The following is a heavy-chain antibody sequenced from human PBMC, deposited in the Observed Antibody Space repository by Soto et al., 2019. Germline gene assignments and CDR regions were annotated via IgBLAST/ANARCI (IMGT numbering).Heavy chain of an antibody. D-gene: IGHD3-22*01. Sequence: PVKVSCKASGGTFSSYAISWVRQAPGQGLEWMGGITPIFGTANYAQKFQGRVTITADESTSTAYMELSSLRSEDTAVYYCGYSHSYDSSGLNWFDPWRQRTLVTVSS. CDR3: GYSHSYDSSGLNWFDP. CDR1: GGTFSSYA. CDR2: ITPIFGTA. V-gene: IGHV1-69*13. J-gene: IGHJ5*02.